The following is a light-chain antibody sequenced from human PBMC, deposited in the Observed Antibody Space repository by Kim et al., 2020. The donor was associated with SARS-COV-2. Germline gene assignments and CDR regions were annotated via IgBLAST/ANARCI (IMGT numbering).Light chain of an antibody. CDR3: QQYYTWSALT. CDR1: QSVISS. CDR2: DAS. J-gene: IGKJ4*01. Sequence: PVERAHPSYTRSQSVISSLAWCQQKPGQAPRLLIYDASIRATGVPARFTGSGSGTEFTLTISSLQSEDFAMYFCQQYYTWSALTFGGGTKVDIK. V-gene: IGKV3D-15*01.